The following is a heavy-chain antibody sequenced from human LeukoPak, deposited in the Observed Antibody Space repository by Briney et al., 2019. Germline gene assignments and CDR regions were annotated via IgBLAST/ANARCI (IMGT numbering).Heavy chain of an antibody. J-gene: IGHJ5*02. D-gene: IGHD6-13*01. Sequence: PSETLSLTCTVSGGSVSSGSYYWSWIRQPPGKGLEWIGYIYYSGSTNYNPSLKSRVTISVDTSKNQFSLKLSSVTAADTAVYYCARRASSSWYKEYNWFDPWGQGTLVTVSS. CDR3: ARRASSSWYKEYNWFDP. CDR1: GGSVSSGSYY. CDR2: IYYSGST. V-gene: IGHV4-61*01.